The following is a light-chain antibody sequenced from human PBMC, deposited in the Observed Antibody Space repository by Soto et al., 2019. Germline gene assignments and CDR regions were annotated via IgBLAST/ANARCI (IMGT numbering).Light chain of an antibody. CDR3: AAWDDSLNGVV. V-gene: IGLV1-44*01. CDR2: SNN. Sequence: QPVLTQPPSASGTPGQRVTISCSGSSSNIGSNTVNWYQQLPGTAPKLLIYSNNQRPSGVPDRFSGSKSGTSASLAISGLQSEDELDYYCAAWDDSLNGVVFGGGTKLTVL. CDR1: SSNIGSNT. J-gene: IGLJ2*01.